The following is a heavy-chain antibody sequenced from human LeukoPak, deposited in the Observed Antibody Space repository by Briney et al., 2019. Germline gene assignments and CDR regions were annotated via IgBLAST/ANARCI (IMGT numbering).Heavy chain of an antibody. CDR3: ARHRGGYDFGCFDY. CDR1: GGSISSSSYY. V-gene: IGHV4-39*01. CDR2: IYYSGST. D-gene: IGHD5-12*01. Sequence: SETLSLTCTVSGGSISSSSYYWGWIRQPPGKGLEWIGSIYYSGSTYYKSSLKSRVTISVDTSKNQFSLKLSSVTAADTAVYYCARHRGGYDFGCFDYWGQGTLVTVSS. J-gene: IGHJ4*02.